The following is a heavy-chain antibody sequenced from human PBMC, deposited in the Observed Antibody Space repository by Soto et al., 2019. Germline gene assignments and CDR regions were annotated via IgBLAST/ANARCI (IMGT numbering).Heavy chain of an antibody. CDR1: GFTFSSYS. CDR2: ISSSSSTI. V-gene: IGHV3-48*02. CDR3: ARERVSSGWYDHYSHDAFDI. J-gene: IGHJ3*02. D-gene: IGHD6-19*01. Sequence: EVQLVESGGGLVQPGGSLRLSCAASGFTFSSYSMNWVRQAPGKGLEWVSYISSSSSTIYYADSVKGRFTISRDNAKNSLYLQMNSLRDEDTAVYYCARERVSSGWYDHYSHDAFDIWGQGTMVTVSS.